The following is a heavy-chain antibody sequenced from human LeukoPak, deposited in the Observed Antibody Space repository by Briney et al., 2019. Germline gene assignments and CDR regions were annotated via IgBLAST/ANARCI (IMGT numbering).Heavy chain of an antibody. CDR1: GYTFTTYD. CDR2: ISAYNGYT. V-gene: IGHV1-18*01. D-gene: IGHD1/OR15-1a*01. J-gene: IGHJ4*02. CDR3: ARVGTGTRSFDY. Sequence: AAVKVSCKTSGYTFTTYDSNWVRQAPGQGLEWMGRISAYNGYTNYGQKLQGRATMTTDTSTSTAYMELRRLRSDDTAVYYCARVGTGTRSFDYWGQGTLVTVSS.